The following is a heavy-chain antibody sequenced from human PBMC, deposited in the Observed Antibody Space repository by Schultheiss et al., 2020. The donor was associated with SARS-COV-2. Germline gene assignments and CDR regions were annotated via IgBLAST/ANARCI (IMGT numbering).Heavy chain of an antibody. J-gene: IGHJ3*02. D-gene: IGHD6-19*01. V-gene: IGHV3-30*03. CDR1: GFTFSSYW. CDR2: ISYDGSNK. Sequence: GGSLRLSCAASGFTFSSYWMHWVRQAPGKGLEWVAVISYDGSNKYYADSVKGRFTISRDNSKNTLYLQMNSLRAEDTAVYYCARDVGQWLAQDDAFDIWGQGTMVTVSS. CDR3: ARDVGQWLAQDDAFDI.